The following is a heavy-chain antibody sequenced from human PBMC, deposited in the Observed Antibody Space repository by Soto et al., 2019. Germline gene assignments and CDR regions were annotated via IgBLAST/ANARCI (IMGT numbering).Heavy chain of an antibody. J-gene: IGHJ6*03. D-gene: IGHD3-10*01. CDR2: IYWDDDK. Sequence: QITLKESGPTLVKPTQTLTLTCTFSGFSLTTSGEAVGWIRQPPGKALEWLALIYWDDDKRSSPSLKSRLTITKDTSKNQVVLTMTNMDLVDTATYYCAHIPGSGQLLYSYYYYMDVWGKGTTVTVSS. CDR3: AHIPGSGQLLYSYYYYMDV. CDR1: GFSLTTSGEA. V-gene: IGHV2-5*02.